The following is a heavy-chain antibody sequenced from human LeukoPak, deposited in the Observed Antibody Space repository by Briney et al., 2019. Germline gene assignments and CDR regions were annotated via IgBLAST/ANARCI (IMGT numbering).Heavy chain of an antibody. J-gene: IGHJ4*02. CDR1: GYTFTSYY. D-gene: IGHD6-13*01. V-gene: IGHV1-46*01. CDR2: INPSGGST. Sequence: ASVKVSCKASGYTFTSYYMHWGRQAPGPGLEWMGIINPSGGSTSYAQKFQGRVTMTRDMSTSTVYMELSSLRSEDTAVYYCARDLGDAAAPDYWGQGTLVTVSS. CDR3: ARDLGDAAAPDY.